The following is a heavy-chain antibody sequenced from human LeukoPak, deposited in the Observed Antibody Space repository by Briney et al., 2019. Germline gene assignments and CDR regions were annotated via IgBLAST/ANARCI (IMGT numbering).Heavy chain of an antibody. CDR3: ARHLDEWELTPPLD. J-gene: IGHJ4*02. CDR1: GYTFTGYY. CDR2: IIPIFGTA. V-gene: IGHV1-69*05. Sequence: SVKVSCKASGYTFTGYYMHWVRQAPGQGLEWMGGIIPIFGTANYAQKFQGRVTITTDESTSTAYMELSSLRSEDTAVYYCARHLDEWELTPPLDWGQGTLVTVSS. D-gene: IGHD1-26*01.